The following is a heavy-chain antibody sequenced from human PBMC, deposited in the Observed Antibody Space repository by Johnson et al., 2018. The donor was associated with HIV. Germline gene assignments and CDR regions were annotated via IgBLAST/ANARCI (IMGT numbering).Heavy chain of an antibody. CDR3: AKGFIRFLEWFLSRGPDAFDI. D-gene: IGHD3-3*01. CDR2: ISYDGSNK. CDR1: GFTFSSYG. Sequence: QVQLVESGGGVVQPGRSLRLSCAASGFTFSSYGIHWVRQAPGKGLEWVAVISYDGSNKYYADSVKGRFTISRDNSKNTLYLQMNSLRAEDTAVYYCAKGFIRFLEWFLSRGPDAFDIWGQGTVVTVSS. V-gene: IGHV3-30*18. J-gene: IGHJ3*02.